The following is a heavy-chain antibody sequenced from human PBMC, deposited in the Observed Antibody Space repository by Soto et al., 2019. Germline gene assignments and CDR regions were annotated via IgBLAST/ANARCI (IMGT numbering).Heavy chain of an antibody. Sequence: PGGSLRLSCAASGFTVSTKYMSWVRQAPGKGLEWVAVISYDGSNKYYADSVKGRFTISRDNSKNTLYLQMNSLRAEDTAVYYCAKEGVATNIAVAGPDYYYYGMDVWGQGTTVTVSS. CDR1: GFTVSTKY. V-gene: IGHV3-30*18. D-gene: IGHD6-19*01. CDR2: ISYDGSNK. CDR3: AKEGVATNIAVAGPDYYYYGMDV. J-gene: IGHJ6*02.